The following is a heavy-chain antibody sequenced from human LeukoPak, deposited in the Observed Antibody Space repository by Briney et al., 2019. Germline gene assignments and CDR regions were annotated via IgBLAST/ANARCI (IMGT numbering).Heavy chain of an antibody. V-gene: IGHV4-4*07. CDR2: IYTSGST. CDR1: GYSINNVHY. CDR3: AGDRRDLPYYYDSSGPNWFDP. J-gene: IGHJ5*02. Sequence: PSETLSLTCAVSGYSINNVHYWSWIRQPAGKGLEWIGRIYTSGSTNYNPSLKSRVTMSVDTSKNQFSLKLSSVTAADTAVYYCAGDRRDLPYYYDSSGPNWFDPWGQGTLVTVSS. D-gene: IGHD3-22*01.